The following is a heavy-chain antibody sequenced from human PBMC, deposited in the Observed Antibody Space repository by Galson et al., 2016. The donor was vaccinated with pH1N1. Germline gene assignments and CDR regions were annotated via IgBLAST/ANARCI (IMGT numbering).Heavy chain of an antibody. V-gene: IGHV3-48*03. CDR2: ISTSGSDI. CDR3: VRARLDKVNSWPPFSHYYYMDV. CDR1: GFIFYAYE. J-gene: IGHJ6*03. Sequence: SLRLSCAASGFIFYAYEMTWVRQAPGKGLEWLSYISTSGSDIYYADSVKGRFTISSDNAKNSLVLQMNNLRVEDTAVYYCVRARLDKVNSWPPFSHYYYMDVWGKGTTVTVSS. D-gene: IGHD2/OR15-2a*01.